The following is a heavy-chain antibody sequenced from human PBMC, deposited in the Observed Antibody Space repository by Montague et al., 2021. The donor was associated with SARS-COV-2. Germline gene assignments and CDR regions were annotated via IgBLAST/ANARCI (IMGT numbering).Heavy chain of an antibody. CDR1: GGSISSYY. CDR2: FYTTGST. Sequence: SETLSLTCTVSGGSISSYYWSWIRQPAGKGLEWIGRFYTTGSTNYNPSLKSRVTMSVDTSKNQFSLKLSPVTAADTAVYYCARSTFYSSGWWDNWYFDLWGRGTLVTVSS. J-gene: IGHJ2*01. V-gene: IGHV4-4*07. CDR3: ARSTFYSSGWWDNWYFDL. D-gene: IGHD6-19*01.